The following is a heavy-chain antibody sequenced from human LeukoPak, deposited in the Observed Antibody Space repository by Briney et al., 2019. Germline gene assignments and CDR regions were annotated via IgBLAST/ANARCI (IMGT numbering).Heavy chain of an antibody. D-gene: IGHD5-12*01. V-gene: IGHV4-34*01. Sequence: SETLSLTCAVYGGSFSGYYWSWIRQPPGKGLEWIGEINHSGITNYNPSLKSRVTISVDTSKNQFSLKLSSVTAADTAVYYCARATGRKWLEGYYMDVWGKGTTVTVSS. CDR3: ARATGRKWLEGYYMDV. J-gene: IGHJ6*03. CDR1: GGSFSGYY. CDR2: INHSGIT.